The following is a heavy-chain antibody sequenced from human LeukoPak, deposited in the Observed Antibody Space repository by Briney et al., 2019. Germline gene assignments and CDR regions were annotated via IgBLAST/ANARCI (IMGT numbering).Heavy chain of an antibody. Sequence: PGRSLRLSCAASGFTFDDYAMHWVRQAPGKGLEWVSGISWNSGSIGYADSVKGRFTISRDTAKNSLYLQMNSLRAEDTALYYCAKDISDRWLQDYYYYYGMDVWGQGTTVTVSS. J-gene: IGHJ6*02. V-gene: IGHV3-9*01. CDR2: ISWNSGSI. CDR3: AKDISDRWLQDYYYYYGMDV. CDR1: GFTFDDYA. D-gene: IGHD5-12*01.